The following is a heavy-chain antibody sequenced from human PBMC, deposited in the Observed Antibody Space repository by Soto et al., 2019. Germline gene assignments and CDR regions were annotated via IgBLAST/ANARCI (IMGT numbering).Heavy chain of an antibody. CDR3: ARDNWSDRHRTASLDY. D-gene: IGHD1-20*01. CDR2: IYYSGST. V-gene: IGHV4-30-4*01. J-gene: IGHJ4*02. Sequence: PSETLSLTCTVSGGSISSGDYYWSWIRQPPGKGLEWIGYIYYSGSTYYNPSLKSRVTISVDTSKNQFSLKLTSVTAADTAVYYCARDNWSDRHRTASLDYWGQGTLVTVSS. CDR1: GGSISSGDYY.